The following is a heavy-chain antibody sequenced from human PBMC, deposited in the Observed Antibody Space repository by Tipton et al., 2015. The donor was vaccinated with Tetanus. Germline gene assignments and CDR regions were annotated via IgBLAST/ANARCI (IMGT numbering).Heavy chain of an antibody. V-gene: IGHV3-48*01. Sequence: QLVQSGGGLVQPGGSLRLSCAASGFTFSSYPMTWARQAPGKGLEWISYISTTSNTIYYADSVKGRFTISRDNAKNVLYLQMSSLRREDTAVYYCASSTVTRWGPGTLVTVSS. J-gene: IGHJ4*02. D-gene: IGHD4-17*01. CDR3: ASSTVTR. CDR2: ISTTSNTI. CDR1: GFTFSSYP.